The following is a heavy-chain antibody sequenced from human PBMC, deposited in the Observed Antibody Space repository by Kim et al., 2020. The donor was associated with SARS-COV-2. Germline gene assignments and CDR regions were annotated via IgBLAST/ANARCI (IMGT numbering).Heavy chain of an antibody. CDR3: ARALGRYYYYGMDV. Sequence: NPSLKGRVTISVDTSKNQFSLKLSSVTAADTAVYYCARALGRYYYYGMDVWGQGTTVTVSS. V-gene: IGHV4-31*02. J-gene: IGHJ6*02. D-gene: IGHD1-26*01.